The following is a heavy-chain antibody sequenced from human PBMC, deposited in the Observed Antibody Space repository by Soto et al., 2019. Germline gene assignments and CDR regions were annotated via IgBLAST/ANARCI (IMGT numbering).Heavy chain of an antibody. Sequence: ASVKVSCKASGYTFTGYYMHWVRQAPGQGLEWMGWINPNSGGTNYAQKFQGWVTMTRDTSISTAYMELSRLRSDDTAVYYCARESNNVTGGFDYWGQGTLVTVSS. D-gene: IGHD7-27*01. CDR3: ARESNNVTGGFDY. CDR2: INPNSGGT. V-gene: IGHV1-2*04. CDR1: GYTFTGYY. J-gene: IGHJ4*02.